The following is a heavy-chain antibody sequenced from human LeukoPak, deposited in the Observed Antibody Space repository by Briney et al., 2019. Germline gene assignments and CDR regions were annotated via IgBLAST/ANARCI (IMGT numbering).Heavy chain of an antibody. CDR3: ARATPREYSSSFPVY. D-gene: IGHD6-6*01. Sequence: GASVKVSCKASGYTFTGYYMHWVRQAPGQGLEWMGWNNPNSGGTNYAQKFRGRVTMTRDTSISTAYMELSRLRSDDTAVYYCARATPREYSSSFPVYWGQGTLVTVSS. CDR1: GYTFTGYY. J-gene: IGHJ4*02. V-gene: IGHV1-2*02. CDR2: NNPNSGGT.